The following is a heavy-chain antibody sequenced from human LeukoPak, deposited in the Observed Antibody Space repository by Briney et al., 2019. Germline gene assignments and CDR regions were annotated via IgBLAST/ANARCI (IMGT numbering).Heavy chain of an antibody. Sequence: PGGSLRLSCAASGFTFSSYAMTWVRQAPGKGLEWVSGISGSGGTTYYADSAKGRFTISRDNSKNTLFLQMNSLRAEDTAVYYCAKDSGPYTSGYYGHWGQGTLVTVSS. CDR1: GFTFSSYA. V-gene: IGHV3-23*01. CDR2: ISGSGGTT. CDR3: AKDSGPYTSGYYGH. D-gene: IGHD3-22*01. J-gene: IGHJ4*02.